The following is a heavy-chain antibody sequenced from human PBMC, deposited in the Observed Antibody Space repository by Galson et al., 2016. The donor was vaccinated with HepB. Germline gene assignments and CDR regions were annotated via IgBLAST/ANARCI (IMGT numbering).Heavy chain of an antibody. D-gene: IGHD3-10*01. CDR2: IWHDGSSK. J-gene: IGHJ4*02. V-gene: IGHV3-33*01. CDR3: ARDLWPRSYYYGSGSYYPTLGY. Sequence: SLRLSCAASGFTFSSYGMHWGRQAPGKGLEWVAVIWHDGSSKYYADSVKGRFTISRDNSKNMLYLQMNSLRAEDQALYYCARDLWPRSYYYGSGSYYPTLGYWGQGTLVTVSS. CDR1: GFTFSSYG.